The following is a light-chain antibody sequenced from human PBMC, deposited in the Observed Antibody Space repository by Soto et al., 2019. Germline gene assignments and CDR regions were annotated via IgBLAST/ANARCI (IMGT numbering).Light chain of an antibody. CDR3: QQYDNSIT. CDR1: QRVGGNN. CDR2: GAS. V-gene: IGKV3-20*01. Sequence: EIVLTQSPGTQSLSPGETATLSCRASQRVGGNNLAWYHQKPGQTPRLLIYGASSRATGIPDRFSGSGSGTDFTLTISRLEPEDIAVYYCQQYDNSITFGQGTRLEIE. J-gene: IGKJ5*01.